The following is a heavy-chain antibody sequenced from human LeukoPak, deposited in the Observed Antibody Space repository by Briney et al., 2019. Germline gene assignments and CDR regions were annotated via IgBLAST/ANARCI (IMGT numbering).Heavy chain of an antibody. CDR3: AIELTENAFDI. D-gene: IGHD1-14*01. J-gene: IGHJ3*02. CDR1: GFTSGGFA. Sequence: GGPRRFSCAASGFTSGGFAMPWVGKVPGKGREWVAVISYDGSNKYYADSVKGRFTISRDNSKNTLYLQMNSLRAEDTAVYYCAIELTENAFDIWGQGTMVTVSS. V-gene: IGHV3-30-3*01. CDR2: ISYDGSNK.